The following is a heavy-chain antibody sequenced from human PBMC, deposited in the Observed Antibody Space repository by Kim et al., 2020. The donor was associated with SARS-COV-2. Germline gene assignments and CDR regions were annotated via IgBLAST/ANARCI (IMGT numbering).Heavy chain of an antibody. CDR1: GGSISSSSYY. D-gene: IGHD6-13*01. J-gene: IGHJ3*02. CDR3: ARIQFTYSSIWSTRRYDAFDI. Sequence: SETLSLTCTVSGGSISSSSYYWGWIRQPPGKGLEWIGSIYYSGSTYYNPSLKSRVTISVDTSKNQFSLKLSSVTAADTAVYYCARIQFTYSSIWSTRRYDAFDIWGQGTRVTVSS. V-gene: IGHV4-39*01. CDR2: IYYSGST.